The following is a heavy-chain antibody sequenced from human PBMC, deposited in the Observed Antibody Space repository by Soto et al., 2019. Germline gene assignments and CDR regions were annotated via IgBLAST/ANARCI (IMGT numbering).Heavy chain of an antibody. CDR3: AREGGGYCISTSCYSVDAFDI. Sequence: PSETLSLTCTVSGGSISSYYWSWIRQPPGKGLEWIGYIYYSGSTNYNPSLKSRVTISVDTSKNQFSLKLSSVTAADTAVYYCAREGGGYCISTSCYSVDAFDIWGQGTILTV. V-gene: IGHV4-59*01. J-gene: IGHJ3*02. CDR1: GGSISSYY. CDR2: IYYSGST. D-gene: IGHD2-2*01.